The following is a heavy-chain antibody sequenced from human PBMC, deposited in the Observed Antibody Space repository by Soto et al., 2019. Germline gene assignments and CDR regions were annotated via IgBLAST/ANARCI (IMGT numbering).Heavy chain of an antibody. Sequence: PSQTLSLTCAISGDSVSSNSAAWNWIRQSPSRGLEWLGRTYYRSKWYNDYAVSVKSRITINPDTSKNQFSLQLNSVTPEDTAVYYCARGNAVAGTERYYFEYWGQGTLVTVS. CDR1: GDSVSSNSAA. D-gene: IGHD6-19*01. CDR2: TYYRSKWYN. J-gene: IGHJ4*02. CDR3: ARGNAVAGTERYYFEY. V-gene: IGHV6-1*01.